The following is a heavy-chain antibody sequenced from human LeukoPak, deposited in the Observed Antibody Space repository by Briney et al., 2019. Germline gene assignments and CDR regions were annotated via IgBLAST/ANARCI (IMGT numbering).Heavy chain of an antibody. J-gene: IGHJ4*02. V-gene: IGHV3-11*01. D-gene: IGHD2-2*02. CDR3: ARDWAYCSSTSCYIGADVALDY. Sequence: TGGSLRLSCAASGFTFSDYYMSWIRQAPGKGLERVSYICSSGSTIYYADSVKGRFTISRDNAKNSLYLQMNSLRAEDTAVYYCARDWAYCSSTSCYIGADVALDYWGQGTLVTVSS. CDR2: ICSSGSTI. CDR1: GFTFSDYY.